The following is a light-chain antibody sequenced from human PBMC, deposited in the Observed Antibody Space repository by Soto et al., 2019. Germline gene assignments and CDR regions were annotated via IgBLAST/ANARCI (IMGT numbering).Light chain of an antibody. Sequence: QSVLTQPPSASGSPGQSVTISCTGTSSDVGGYNYVSWYQQHPGKAPKLIIYDVSERPSGVPDRFSASKSGNTASLTISGLQAEDEADYYCSSYAGNYVYVFGSGTKLTVL. CDR3: SSYAGNYVYV. CDR1: SSDVGGYNY. J-gene: IGLJ1*01. V-gene: IGLV2-8*01. CDR2: DVS.